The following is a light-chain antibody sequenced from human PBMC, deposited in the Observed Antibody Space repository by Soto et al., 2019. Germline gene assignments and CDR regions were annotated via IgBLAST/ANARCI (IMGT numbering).Light chain of an antibody. CDR2: SAS. V-gene: IGKV3-20*01. CDR3: QQYSSSPRT. CDR1: QSVSSNF. Sequence: EIVLTQSPGTLSLSPGERATLSCRASQSVSSNFLAWYQQKPGQAPRLLIYSASNRATGIPDRFSGSGSGTDFTLTISRLEPEDFAVYYCQQYSSSPRTFGQGTKVEIK. J-gene: IGKJ1*01.